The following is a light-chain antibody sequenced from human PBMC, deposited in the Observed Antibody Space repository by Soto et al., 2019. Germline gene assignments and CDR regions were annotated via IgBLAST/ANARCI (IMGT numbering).Light chain of an antibody. CDR2: EGT. CDR3: NAFTTTSTYV. CDR1: NNL. J-gene: IGLJ1*01. V-gene: IGLV2-14*02. Sequence: QSALTQPASVSGSPGQSITISCTGTNNLVSWYHQHPGKAPKVVLYEGTKRPSGVSNRFSGSKSGNTASLTISGLQAEDEADYYCNAFTTTSTYVFGTGTKVTVL.